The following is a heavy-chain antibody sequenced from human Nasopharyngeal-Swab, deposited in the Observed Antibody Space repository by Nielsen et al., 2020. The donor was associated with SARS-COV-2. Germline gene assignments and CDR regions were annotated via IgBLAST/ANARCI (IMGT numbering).Heavy chain of an antibody. CDR2: IYSTGST. J-gene: IGHJ4*02. Sequence: SETLSLTCIVSGGSISSTNYYWGWIRQPPGKGLEWIGSIYSTGSTYYNPSLKSRLTISLDTSKNQFSLQLSSVTAADTAVYYCVRSSSWYYFDYWAQGTQVTVSS. CDR1: GGSISSTNYY. V-gene: IGHV4-39*01. CDR3: VRSSSWYYFDY. D-gene: IGHD6-13*01.